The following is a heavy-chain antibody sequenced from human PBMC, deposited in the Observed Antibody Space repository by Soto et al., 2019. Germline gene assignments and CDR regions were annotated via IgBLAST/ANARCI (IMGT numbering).Heavy chain of an antibody. V-gene: IGHV4-59*01. Sequence: SETLSLTCTVSGGSISSYYWSWIRQPPGKGLEWIGYIYYSGSTNYNPSLKSRVTISVDTSKNQFSLKLSSVTAADTAVYYCARGPHVDIVATIQMAFDIWGQGTMVTVSS. CDR3: ARGPHVDIVATIQMAFDI. CDR1: GGSISSYY. J-gene: IGHJ3*02. CDR2: IYYSGST. D-gene: IGHD5-12*01.